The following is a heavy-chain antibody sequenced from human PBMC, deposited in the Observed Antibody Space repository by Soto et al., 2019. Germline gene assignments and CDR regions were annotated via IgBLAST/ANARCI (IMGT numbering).Heavy chain of an antibody. Sequence: QVQLQESGPGLVKPSQTLSLTCTVSGGSISSGDYYWSWIRQPPGKGLEWIGYIYYSGSTYYNPSLKSRVTISVDTSKNQFSLKLSSVTAADTAVYYCARESLTTLKENGMDVWGQGTTVTVSS. J-gene: IGHJ6*02. CDR3: ARESLTTLKENGMDV. V-gene: IGHV4-30-4*01. CDR1: GGSISSGDYY. D-gene: IGHD4-17*01. CDR2: IYYSGST.